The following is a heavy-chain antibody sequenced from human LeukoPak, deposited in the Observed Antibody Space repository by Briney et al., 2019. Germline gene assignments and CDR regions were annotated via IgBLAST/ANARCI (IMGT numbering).Heavy chain of an antibody. J-gene: IGHJ5*02. V-gene: IGHV3-74*01. D-gene: IGHD6-13*01. CDR1: GFTFSSYW. Sequence: PGGSLRLSCAASGFTFSSYWMHWVRQAPGKGLVWVARMNGDGSSTDYADPVKGRFTISRGYAKNTLYLQMNSLRVEDTAMYYCAKDRSPGWFDPWGQGTLVTVSS. CDR2: MNGDGSST. CDR3: AKDRSPGWFDP.